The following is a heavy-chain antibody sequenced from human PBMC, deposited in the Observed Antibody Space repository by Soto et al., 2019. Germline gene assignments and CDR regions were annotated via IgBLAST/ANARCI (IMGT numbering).Heavy chain of an antibody. CDR2: IYPGDSDT. CDR1: GYSLTIYC. V-gene: IGHV5-51*01. Sequence: GESLKISCTSVGYSLTIYCIGWVLQMPWKGLEWMGTIYPGDSDTRYSPSFQGQVTISADKSITTAYLQWSSLKASDTAMYYCARGYCTTSICDPWFDPWGQGTLVTVSS. J-gene: IGHJ5*02. D-gene: IGHD2-8*01. CDR3: ARGYCTTSICDPWFDP.